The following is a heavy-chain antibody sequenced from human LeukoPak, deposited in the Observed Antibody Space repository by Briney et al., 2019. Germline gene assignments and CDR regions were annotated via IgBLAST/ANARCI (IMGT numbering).Heavy chain of an antibody. CDR1: GFTFSSYS. J-gene: IGHJ6*02. CDR3: ARASYCTNGVCYGYYGMDV. D-gene: IGHD2-8*01. V-gene: IGHV3-21*01. Sequence: GGSLRFSCAASGFTFSSYSMNRVRQAPGKGLEWGSSISSSSSYIYYADSVKGRFTISRDNAKNSLYLQMNSLRAEDTAVYYCARASYCTNGVCYGYYGMDVWGQGATVTVSS. CDR2: ISSSSSYI.